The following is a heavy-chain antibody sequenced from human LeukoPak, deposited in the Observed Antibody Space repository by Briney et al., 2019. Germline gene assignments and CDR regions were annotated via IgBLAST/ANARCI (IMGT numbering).Heavy chain of an antibody. D-gene: IGHD3-16*02. CDR3: ARDGRDYDYVWGSYRSDAFDI. J-gene: IGHJ3*02. Sequence: ASVNVSCKASGYTFTSYGISWVRQAPGQGLEWMGWISAYNGNTNYAQKLQGRVTMTTDTSTSTAYMELRSLRSDDTAVYYCARDGRDYDYVWGSYRSDAFDIWGQGTMVTVSS. CDR1: GYTFTSYG. V-gene: IGHV1-18*04. CDR2: ISAYNGNT.